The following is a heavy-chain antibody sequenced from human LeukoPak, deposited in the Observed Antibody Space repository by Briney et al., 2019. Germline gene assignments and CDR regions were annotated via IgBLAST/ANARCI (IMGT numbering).Heavy chain of an antibody. CDR3: VSRGRDGYPGGY. CDR1: GFTFSSYG. Sequence: PGRSLRLSCAASGFTFSSYGMHWVRQAPGKGLEWLAVIWYDGINKYYADSVKGRFTISRDNSKNTLYLQMNSLRAEDTAVYYCVSRGRDGYPGGYWGQGNLVTVSS. CDR2: IWYDGINK. J-gene: IGHJ4*02. V-gene: IGHV3-33*01. D-gene: IGHD5-24*01.